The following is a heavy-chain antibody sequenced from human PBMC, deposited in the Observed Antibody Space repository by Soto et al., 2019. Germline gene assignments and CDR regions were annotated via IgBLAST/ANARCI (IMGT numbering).Heavy chain of an antibody. V-gene: IGHV3-7*03. CDR2: IRPDGSET. Sequence: EVQLVQSGGGLVQPGGSLRLSCVGSGFTFTDFYMTWVRQAPGKGLEWVANIRPDGSETNYVESVKGRFTTSRDNAKNSLFLQMNSLRADDTAVYYCARWGGHDYNYWGQGILVTVSS. D-gene: IGHD4-4*01. CDR1: GFTFTDFY. CDR3: ARWGGHDYNY. J-gene: IGHJ4*02.